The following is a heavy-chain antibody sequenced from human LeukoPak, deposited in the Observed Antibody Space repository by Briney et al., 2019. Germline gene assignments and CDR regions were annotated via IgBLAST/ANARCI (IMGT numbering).Heavy chain of an antibody. CDR1: GYTFTSYG. D-gene: IGHD1-26*01. Sequence: GASVKVSCKASGYTFTSYGISWVRQAPGQGLEWMGWISAYNGNTNYAQKLQGRVTMTRDTSISTAYMELSRLRSDDTAVYYCARERRGSPNVSDYWGQGTLVTVSS. J-gene: IGHJ4*02. V-gene: IGHV1-18*01. CDR2: ISAYNGNT. CDR3: ARERRGSPNVSDY.